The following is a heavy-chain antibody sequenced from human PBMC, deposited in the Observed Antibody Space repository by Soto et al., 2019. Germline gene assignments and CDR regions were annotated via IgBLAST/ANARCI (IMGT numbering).Heavy chain of an antibody. D-gene: IGHD4-17*01. CDR3: AKDPNGDYMGAFDD. J-gene: IGHJ4*02. CDR1: GFDFSNYA. V-gene: IGHV3-23*01. CDR2: ISRSSNVI. Sequence: EVQLLESGGDLVQPGGSLRLSCAASGFDFSNYAVTWVRQAQGKGLEWVSSISRSSNVIYYADSVKGRFIISRDNSKNTLYLQMNRLRAEDTARYYCAKDPNGDYMGAFDDWGQGTLVTVSS.